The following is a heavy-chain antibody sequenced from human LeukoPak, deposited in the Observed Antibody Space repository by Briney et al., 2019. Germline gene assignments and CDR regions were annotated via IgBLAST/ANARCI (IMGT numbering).Heavy chain of an antibody. D-gene: IGHD6-13*01. J-gene: IGHJ6*02. Sequence: ASVKVSCKASGYTFTSYGISWVRQAPGQGLEWMGWISAYNGNTNYAQKPQGRVTMTKDTSTSTAYMELRSLRSDDTAVYYCARSAYSSSWYSIYGMDVWGQGTTVTVSS. V-gene: IGHV1-18*01. CDR2: ISAYNGNT. CDR1: GYTFTSYG. CDR3: ARSAYSSSWYSIYGMDV.